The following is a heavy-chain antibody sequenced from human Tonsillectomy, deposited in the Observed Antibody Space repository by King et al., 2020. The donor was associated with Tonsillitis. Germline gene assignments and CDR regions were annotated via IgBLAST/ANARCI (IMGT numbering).Heavy chain of an antibody. D-gene: IGHD3-22*01. Sequence: VQLVESGGNLVQPGGFLRLSCAASGFTFSNYAMTWVRQAPGKGLEWVSAISGSGSTTYYADSVKGRFTISRDNSKNTLYLQMNSLRAEDTAVFYCAKDSGDTSGYYFSYFDYWGQGTLVTVSS. CDR2: ISGSGSTT. J-gene: IGHJ4*02. CDR3: AKDSGDTSGYYFSYFDY. CDR1: GFTFSNYA. V-gene: IGHV3-23*04.